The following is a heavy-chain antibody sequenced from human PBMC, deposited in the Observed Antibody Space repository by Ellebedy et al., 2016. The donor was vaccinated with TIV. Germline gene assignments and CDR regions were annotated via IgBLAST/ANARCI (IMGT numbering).Heavy chain of an antibody. CDR3: ARGGIVGDTPGWFDP. V-gene: IGHV5-10-1*01. CDR1: GYTFTSYW. D-gene: IGHD1-26*01. CDR2: IDPRDSYT. Sequence: GESLKISCKGSGYTFTSYWISWVRQMPGKGLDWMGRIDPRDSYTNYSPSFQGHVTISADKSISPAYLQWSSLKASDTAMYYCARGGIVGDTPGWFDPWGQGTLVTVSS. J-gene: IGHJ5*02.